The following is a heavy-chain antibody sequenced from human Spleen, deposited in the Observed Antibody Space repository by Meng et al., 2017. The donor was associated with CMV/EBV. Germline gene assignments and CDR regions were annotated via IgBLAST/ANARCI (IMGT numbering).Heavy chain of an antibody. J-gene: IGHJ4*02. CDR1: GYSFSDYY. V-gene: IGHV1-2*02. Sequence: ASVKVSCKASGYSFSDYYMHWVRQAPGQGLEWMGWINPNSGGTNYAQKFQGRVTMTRDTSISTAYMELSRLRSDDTAVYYCAGGSSNWGSGWGQGTLVTVSS. CDR2: INPNSGGT. D-gene: IGHD7-27*01. CDR3: AGGSSNWGSG.